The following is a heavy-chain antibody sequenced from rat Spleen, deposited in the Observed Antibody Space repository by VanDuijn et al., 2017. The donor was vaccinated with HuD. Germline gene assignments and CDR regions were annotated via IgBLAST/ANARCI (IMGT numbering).Heavy chain of an antibody. V-gene: IGHV2-15*01. Sequence: QVQLQESGPGLVQPSQTLSLTCTVSGFSLISYAVNWVRQPPGKSLAWMGTIWAGGGEDYHWTVRSRLGISRDTSKSQLFLKMNSLQTEDTAIYFCTRTYGGYTSHWFAFWGQGTLVTVSS. J-gene: IGHJ3*01. CDR1: GFSLISYA. CDR3: TRTYGGYTSHWFAF. CDR2: IWAGGGE. D-gene: IGHD1-11*01.